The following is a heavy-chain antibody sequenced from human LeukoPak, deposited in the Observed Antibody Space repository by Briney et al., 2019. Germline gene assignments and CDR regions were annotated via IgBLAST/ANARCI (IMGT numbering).Heavy chain of an antibody. CDR3: ARSSESYDSSGYYSYYFDY. J-gene: IGHJ4*02. CDR1: GGSISSSSYY. Sequence: SETLSLTCTVSGGSISSSSYYWGWIRQPPGKGLEWIGSIYYSGSTYYNPSLKSRVTISVDTSKNQSSLKLSSVTAADTAVYYCARSSESYDSSGYYSYYFDYWGQGTLVTVSS. V-gene: IGHV4-39*01. CDR2: IYYSGST. D-gene: IGHD3-22*01.